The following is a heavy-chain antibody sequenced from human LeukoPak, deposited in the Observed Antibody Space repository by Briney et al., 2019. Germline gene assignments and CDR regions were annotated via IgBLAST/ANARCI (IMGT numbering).Heavy chain of an antibody. CDR2: IWYDGSNK. Sequence: GGSLRLSCAASGFTFSSYGMHWVRQAPGKGLEWVAVIWYDGSNKYYADSVKGRFTISRDNSKNTLYLQMNSLRAEDTAVYYCAREQRYCSSTSCYLCLDYWGQGTLVTVSS. D-gene: IGHD2-2*01. CDR1: GFTFSSYG. CDR3: AREQRYCSSTSCYLCLDY. J-gene: IGHJ4*02. V-gene: IGHV3-33*01.